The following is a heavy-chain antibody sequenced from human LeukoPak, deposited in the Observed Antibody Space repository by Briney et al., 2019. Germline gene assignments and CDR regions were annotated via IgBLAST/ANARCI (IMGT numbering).Heavy chain of an antibody. J-gene: IGHJ4*02. CDR3: ARDLFSGYDPRTFDL. Sequence: TGGSLRLSCAASGFTFSDYYMSWMRQAPGKGLEWLSHISRSSSFTHYADFVEGRFTISRDNAKNSLYLQMNSLRAEDTALYYCARDLFSGYDPRTFDLWGQGTLVTVSS. D-gene: IGHD5-12*01. CDR1: GFTFSDYY. CDR2: ISRSSSFT. V-gene: IGHV3-11*06.